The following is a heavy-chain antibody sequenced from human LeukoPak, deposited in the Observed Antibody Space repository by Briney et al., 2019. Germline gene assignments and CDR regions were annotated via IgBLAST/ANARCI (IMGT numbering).Heavy chain of an antibody. CDR1: GFTFSSYA. D-gene: IGHD3-3*01. Sequence: GGSLRLSCAASGFTFSSYAMSWVRQAPGKGLEWVSAISGSGGSTYYADSVKGRFTISRDNSKNTLYLQMNSLRAEDTAVYYCARPFNYDFWSDPGMDVWGQGTTVTVSS. J-gene: IGHJ6*02. V-gene: IGHV3-23*01. CDR2: ISGSGGST. CDR3: ARPFNYDFWSDPGMDV.